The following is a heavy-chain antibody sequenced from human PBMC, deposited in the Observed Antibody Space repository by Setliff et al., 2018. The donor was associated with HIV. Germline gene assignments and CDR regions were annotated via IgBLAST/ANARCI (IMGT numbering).Heavy chain of an antibody. CDR1: GYTFTGYF. CDR3: ATLDQDFHSSAFDSFDI. J-gene: IGHJ3*02. Sequence: GASVKVSCKTSGYTFTGYFMHWVRQAPGQGLEWMGWINPDSGDTNSAQKFQDRLTMTRDSSINTAYMKLSRLRSDDTAMYYCATLDQDFHSSAFDSFDIWGQGTLVTVSS. V-gene: IGHV1-2*02. D-gene: IGHD3-9*01. CDR2: INPDSGDT.